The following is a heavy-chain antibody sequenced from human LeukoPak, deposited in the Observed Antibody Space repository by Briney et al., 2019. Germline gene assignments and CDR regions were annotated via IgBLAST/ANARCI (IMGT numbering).Heavy chain of an antibody. J-gene: IGHJ4*02. V-gene: IGHV4-34*01. CDR3: AGGTGVDTAMTPSDY. CDR1: GGSFSGYY. D-gene: IGHD5-18*01. Sequence: SETLSLTCAVYGGSFSGYYWSWIRQPPGKGLEWIGEINHSGSTNYNPSLKSRVTISVDTSKNQFSLKLSSVTAADTAVYYCAGGTGVDTAMTPSDYWGQGTLVTVSS. CDR2: INHSGST.